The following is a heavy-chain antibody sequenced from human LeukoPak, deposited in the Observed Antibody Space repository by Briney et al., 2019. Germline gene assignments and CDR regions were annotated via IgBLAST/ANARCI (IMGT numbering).Heavy chain of an antibody. CDR2: ISGGGDGT. CDR3: AKVQRGGDNFDY. V-gene: IGHV3-23*01. D-gene: IGHD2-21*02. J-gene: IGHJ4*02. Sequence: PPGGSLRLSCAASGFTFRNYAMTWVRPAPGKGLEWVSAISGGGDGTYYADSVKGRFTISRDNSKNTLYLQMNSLRADDTAVYFCAKVQRGGDNFDYWGQGTPVTVSS. CDR1: GFTFRNYA.